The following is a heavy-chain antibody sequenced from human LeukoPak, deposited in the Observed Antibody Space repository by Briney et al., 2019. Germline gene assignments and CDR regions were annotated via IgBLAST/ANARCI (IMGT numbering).Heavy chain of an antibody. Sequence: ASVKVSCKASGYTFTGYYMHWVRQAPGQGLEWMGWINPNSGGTNYAQKFQGRVTMTRDTSISTAYMELSRLRSDDTAVYYCARGAPHYDILTGYYFDRGGSDYWGQGTLVTVSS. J-gene: IGHJ4*02. CDR2: INPNSGGT. V-gene: IGHV1-2*02. CDR3: ARGAPHYDILTGYYFDRGGSDY. CDR1: GYTFTGYY. D-gene: IGHD3-9*01.